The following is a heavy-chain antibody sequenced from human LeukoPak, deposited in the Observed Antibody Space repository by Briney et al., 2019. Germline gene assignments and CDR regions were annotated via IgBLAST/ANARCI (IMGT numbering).Heavy chain of an antibody. CDR1: GFTFSSYA. CDR2: ISYDGSNK. CDR3: ARGDCGGSCYSNAFDI. V-gene: IGHV3-30-3*01. Sequence: GGSLRLSCAASGFTFSSYAMHWVCQAPGKGLEWVAVISYDGSNKYYADSVKGRFTISRDNSKNTLYLQMNSLRAEDTAVYYCARGDCGGSCYSNAFDIWGQGTMVTVSS. J-gene: IGHJ3*02. D-gene: IGHD2-15*01.